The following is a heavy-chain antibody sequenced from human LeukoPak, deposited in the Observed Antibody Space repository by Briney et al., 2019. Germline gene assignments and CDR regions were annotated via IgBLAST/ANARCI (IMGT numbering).Heavy chain of an antibody. CDR3: ARGHQGDGSGYFLVT. CDR1: GYTFTDYY. V-gene: IGHV1-2*02. CDR2: INPKSGGT. Sequence: ASVKVSCKASGYTFTDYYMHWVRQAPGQGLEWMGWINPKSGGTNYAQKFQCRVTMPRATSISTVYMEVSRLRSDDTAVYYCARGHQGDGSGYFLVTWGQGTLVTVSS. D-gene: IGHD3-10*01. J-gene: IGHJ5*02.